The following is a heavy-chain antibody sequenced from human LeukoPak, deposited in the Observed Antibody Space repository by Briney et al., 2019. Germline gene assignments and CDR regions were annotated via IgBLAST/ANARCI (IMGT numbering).Heavy chain of an antibody. CDR3: ARSGGGQAGFDY. Sequence: GGSLRLSCAASGFTVSSNEMSWVRQAPGKGLEWVSSISGGSTYYADSRKGRFTISRDNSKNTLHLQMNSLRAEDTAVYYCARSGGGQAGFDYWGQGTLVTVSS. CDR2: ISGGST. J-gene: IGHJ4*02. V-gene: IGHV3-38-3*01. D-gene: IGHD3-10*01. CDR1: GFTVSSNE.